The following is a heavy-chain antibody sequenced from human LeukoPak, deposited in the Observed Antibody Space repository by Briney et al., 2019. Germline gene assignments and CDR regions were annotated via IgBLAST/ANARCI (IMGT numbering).Heavy chain of an antibody. Sequence: GGSLRLSCAASGFTFSTYWMNWVRQAPGKGLEWVANIKQDGSEKFYVDSVKGRFTISRDNSKNTLYLQMNSLRAEDTAVYYCARILDSAWGELGYWGQGTLVTVSS. J-gene: IGHJ4*02. D-gene: IGHD6-19*01. CDR3: ARILDSAWGELGY. V-gene: IGHV3-7*01. CDR1: GFTFSTYW. CDR2: IKQDGSEK.